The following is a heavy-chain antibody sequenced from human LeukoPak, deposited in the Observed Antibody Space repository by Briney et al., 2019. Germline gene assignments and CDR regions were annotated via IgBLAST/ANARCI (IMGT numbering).Heavy chain of an antibody. CDR2: ISSSSSYT. CDR1: GFTFSDYY. CDR3: ARDSMGGKWELEYFQH. Sequence: GGSLRLSCAASGFTFSDYYMSWIRQAPGKGLEWVSYISSSSSYTNYADSVKGRFSISRDNAKNSPYLQMNSLRAEDTAVYYCARDSMGGKWELEYFQHWGQGTLVTVSS. J-gene: IGHJ1*01. D-gene: IGHD1-26*01. V-gene: IGHV3-11*05.